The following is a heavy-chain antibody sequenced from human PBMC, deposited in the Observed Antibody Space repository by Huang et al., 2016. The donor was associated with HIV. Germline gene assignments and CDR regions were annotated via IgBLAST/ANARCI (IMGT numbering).Heavy chain of an antibody. Sequence: EVQLVQSGAEVKKPGESLTISCTGSGYSFSIYWIAWVRQMPGKGLEWMGIIYPFESKGTSSPSCEGHVSSSVDKSINTVYLHWSSLKASDTAIYYCAKGRRAFDVWGQGTWVTVSS. CDR1: GYSFSIYW. CDR2: IYPFESKG. CDR3: AKGRRAFDV. V-gene: IGHV5-51*03. J-gene: IGHJ3*01.